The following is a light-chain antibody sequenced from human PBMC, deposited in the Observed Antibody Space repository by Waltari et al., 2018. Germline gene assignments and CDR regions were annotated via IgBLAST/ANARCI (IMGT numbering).Light chain of an antibody. Sequence: EIVLTQSPGPLSLSPGEGATLSCRTSQTIRTTYLAWYQQKPGQAPTLLIYGTFTSATGIPDRFTGSGSGTHFSLTISSLEPEDFATYYCQQYDISPLTFGGGTKVELK. J-gene: IGKJ4*01. CDR3: QQYDISPLT. CDR1: QTIRTTY. V-gene: IGKV3-20*01. CDR2: GTF.